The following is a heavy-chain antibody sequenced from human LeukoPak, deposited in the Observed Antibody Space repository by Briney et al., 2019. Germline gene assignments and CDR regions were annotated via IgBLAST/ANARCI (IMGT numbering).Heavy chain of an antibody. Sequence: PSETLSLTCTVSGYSISSGHYWGWIRPPPGKGLEWIGSMYHSGSTYYNPPLKSRGTISEDTSKNQFSLKLRSVTAADTAVYYCARGPRFGELLWHWFDPWGQGTLVTVSS. J-gene: IGHJ5*02. CDR2: MYHSGST. V-gene: IGHV4-38-2*02. D-gene: IGHD3-10*01. CDR1: GYSISSGHY. CDR3: ARGPRFGELLWHWFDP.